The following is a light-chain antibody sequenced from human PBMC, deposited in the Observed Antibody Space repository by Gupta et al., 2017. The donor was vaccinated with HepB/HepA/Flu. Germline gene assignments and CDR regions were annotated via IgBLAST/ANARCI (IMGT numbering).Light chain of an antibody. Sequence: DIVMTQSPDSLSVSLGERASIKRKSSQSVLYSSNNKNYLAWYQQKPGQPPKLLIYWASTRESGVPDRFSGSGSGTDFTLTISSLQAEDVAVYYCQQYYSTLSLTFGGGTKVEIK. CDR3: QQYYSTLSLT. J-gene: IGKJ4*01. V-gene: IGKV4-1*01. CDR2: WAS. CDR1: QSVLYSSNNKNY.